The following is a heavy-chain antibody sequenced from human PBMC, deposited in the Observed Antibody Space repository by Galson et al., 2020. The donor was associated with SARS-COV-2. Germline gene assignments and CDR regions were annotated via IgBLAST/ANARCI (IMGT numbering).Heavy chain of an antibody. J-gene: IGHJ4*02. CDR2: IFTSGST. D-gene: IGHD3-10*01. V-gene: IGHV4-61*02. CDR1: GGCISSGDNY. CDR3: ARGWIPGGAGSYYDY. Sequence: SETLSLTCTVSGGCISSGDNYWTWIRRPAGKGLEWIGRIFTSGSTDYNPSLKSRVTISLDTSKNHFSLRLSSVTAADTAMYYCARGWIPGGAGSYYDYWGQGTLVSVSS.